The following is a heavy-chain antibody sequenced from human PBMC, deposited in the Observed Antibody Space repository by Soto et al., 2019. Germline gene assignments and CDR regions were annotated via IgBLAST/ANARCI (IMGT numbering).Heavy chain of an antibody. D-gene: IGHD3-22*01. J-gene: IGHJ4*01. CDR3: ARHKDSTGYRPFDY. V-gene: IGHV4-39*01. CDR1: GASISVHSYY. Sequence: PSETLSLTCTVSGASISVHSYYWTWIRQPPGKGLEWIGSSYYSGTTYFNPSLKSRATISVDTSKNQFSLKLTSVTAADTAMYYCARHKDSTGYRPFDYWGHGTLVTVSS. CDR2: SYYSGTT.